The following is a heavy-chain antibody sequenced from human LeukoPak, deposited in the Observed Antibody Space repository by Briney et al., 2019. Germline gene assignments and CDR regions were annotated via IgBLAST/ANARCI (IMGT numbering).Heavy chain of an antibody. CDR3: VRGYSAVGY. CDR1: GFTFGTYG. CDR2: IQYDGSTK. V-gene: IGHV3-30*02. J-gene: IGHJ4*02. D-gene: IGHD2-15*01. Sequence: PEGSLRLSCAASGFTFGTYGMHWVRQAPGKGLEWVAFIQYDGSTKNYADSVKGRFTISRDNSKNSLYLQMNSLRAEDTAVYCCVRGYSAVGYWGQGTLVTVSS.